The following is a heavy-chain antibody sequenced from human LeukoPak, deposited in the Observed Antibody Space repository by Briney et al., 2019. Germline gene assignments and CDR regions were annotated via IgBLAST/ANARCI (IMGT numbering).Heavy chain of an antibody. CDR3: ARSGPRPDETDFDY. V-gene: IGHV7-4-1*02. D-gene: IGHD1-14*01. Sequence: ASVKVSCMASGYTFTSYAMNWVRQAPGQGLEWMGWINTNTGNPTYAQGFTGRFVFSLDTSVSTAYPQISSLKAEDTAVYYCARSGPRPDETDFDYWGQGTLVTVSS. CDR1: GYTFTSYA. CDR2: INTNTGNP. J-gene: IGHJ4*02.